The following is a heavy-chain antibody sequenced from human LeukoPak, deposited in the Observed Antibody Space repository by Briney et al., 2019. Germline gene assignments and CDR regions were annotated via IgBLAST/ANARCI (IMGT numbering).Heavy chain of an antibody. CDR2: INPSGGST. D-gene: IGHD6-19*01. Sequence: GASVKVSCKASGYTFTSYYMHWVRQAPGQGLEWMGIINPSGGSTIYAQKFQGRVTMTSDTSTSTVYMELSSLRSEDTAMYYCARVNSGWTDAFDIWGQGTMVTVSS. CDR1: GYTFTSYY. CDR3: ARVNSGWTDAFDI. V-gene: IGHV1-46*01. J-gene: IGHJ3*02.